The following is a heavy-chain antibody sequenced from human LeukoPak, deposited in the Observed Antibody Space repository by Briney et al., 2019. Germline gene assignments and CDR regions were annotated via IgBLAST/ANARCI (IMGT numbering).Heavy chain of an antibody. Sequence: GGSLRLSCAASGFTFSTYNMNWVRQAPGKGLEWVSYISTSGSAIYYADSVKGRFTISRDNARNSLYLQMNSLRAEDTAVYYCARGRGIVGAIDYWGQGTLVTVSS. D-gene: IGHD1-26*01. V-gene: IGHV3-48*01. CDR3: ARGRGIVGAIDY. CDR2: ISTSGSAI. CDR1: GFTFSTYN. J-gene: IGHJ4*02.